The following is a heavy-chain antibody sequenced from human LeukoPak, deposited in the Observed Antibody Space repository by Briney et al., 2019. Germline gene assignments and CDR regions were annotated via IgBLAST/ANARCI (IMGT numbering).Heavy chain of an antibody. CDR1: GGSISSGSYY. J-gene: IGHJ5*02. V-gene: IGHV4-61*02. D-gene: IGHD3-3*01. CDR3: ARYYDFWSGPSGFDP. CDR2: IYTSGST. Sequence: SQTLSLTCTVSGGSISSGSYYWSWIRQPAGKGLEWIGRIYTSGSTNYNPSLKSRVTISVDTPKNQFSLKLSSVTAADTAVYYCARYYDFWSGPSGFDPWGQGTLVTVSS.